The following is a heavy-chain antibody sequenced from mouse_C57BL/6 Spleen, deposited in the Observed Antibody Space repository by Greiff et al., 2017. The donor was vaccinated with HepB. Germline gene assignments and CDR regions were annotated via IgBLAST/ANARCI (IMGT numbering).Heavy chain of an antibody. V-gene: IGHV1-59*01. CDR1: GYTFTSYW. D-gene: IGHD1-1*01. CDR2: IDPSDSYT. CDR3: ARDGSSHIFDY. J-gene: IGHJ2*01. Sequence: VKLQQPGAELVRPGTSVKLSCKASGYTFTSYWMHWVKQRPGQGLEWIGVIDPSDSYTNYNQKFKGKATLTVDTSSSTAYMQLSSLTSEDSAVYYCARDGSSHIFDYWGQGTTLTVSS.